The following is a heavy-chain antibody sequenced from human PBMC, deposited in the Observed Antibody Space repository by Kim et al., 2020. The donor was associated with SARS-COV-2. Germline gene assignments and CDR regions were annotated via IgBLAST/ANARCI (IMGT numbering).Heavy chain of an antibody. D-gene: IGHD1-1*01. J-gene: IGHJ6*02. Sequence: KDSQEFRDRVTITRDTSASTAYMEVSRLRSEDTAVYFCARDTPGTFGMDVWGQGTTVTVSS. CDR3: ARDTPGTFGMDV. V-gene: IGHV1-3*01.